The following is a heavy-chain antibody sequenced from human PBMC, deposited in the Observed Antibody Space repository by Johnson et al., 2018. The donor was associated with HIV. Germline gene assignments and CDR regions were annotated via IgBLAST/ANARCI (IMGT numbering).Heavy chain of an antibody. Sequence: VQLVESGGGVVQPGRSLRLSCAASGFTFSSYGMHWVRQAPGKGLEWVAFIRYDGSNKYYADSVKGRFTISRDNSKNTLYLQMNSLRAEDTAVYYCAKDPGWFGEPGDAFDIWGQGTMVTVSS. CDR1: GFTFSSYG. J-gene: IGHJ3*02. CDR2: IRYDGSNK. D-gene: IGHD3-10*01. CDR3: AKDPGWFGEPGDAFDI. V-gene: IGHV3-30*02.